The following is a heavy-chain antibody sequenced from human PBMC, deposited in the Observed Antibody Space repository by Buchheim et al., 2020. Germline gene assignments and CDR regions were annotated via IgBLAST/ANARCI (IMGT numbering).Heavy chain of an antibody. CDR2: ISSGGRTNY. CDR1: GGSISSSLW. D-gene: IGHD3-10*01. Sequence: QVQLQESGPGLVKPSGTLSLTCAISGGSISSSLWWSWVRQSPGKGLEWIGGISSGGRTNYNYNPSLGSRVTVSVDKSKNQFSLNLRSVTAADTAVYFCARGHGAGSSSDWFDPWGPEAL. CDR3: ARGHGAGSSSDWFDP. V-gene: IGHV4-4*02. J-gene: IGHJ5*02.